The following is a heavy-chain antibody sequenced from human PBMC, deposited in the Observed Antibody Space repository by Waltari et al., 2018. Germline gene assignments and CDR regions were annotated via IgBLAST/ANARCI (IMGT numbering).Heavy chain of an antibody. CDR1: GFTFRSHS. CDR2: ISRDSTYI. D-gene: IGHD6-19*01. Sequence: EVQVVESGGGLVKPGGSLRLSCAASGFTFRSHSMSWDRQAPGKGLEWVSSISRDSTYIHYADSIQGRFTISRDDAKNSVFLQMNSLRAEDTAVYYCARNGATSGWLEFDSWGQGTLVTVSS. J-gene: IGHJ4*02. V-gene: IGHV3-21*02. CDR3: ARNGATSGWLEFDS.